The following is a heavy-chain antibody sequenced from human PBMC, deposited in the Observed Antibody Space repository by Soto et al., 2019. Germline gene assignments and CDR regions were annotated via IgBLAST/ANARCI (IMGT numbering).Heavy chain of an antibody. CDR2: ISSSGSTI. V-gene: IGHV3-48*03. Sequence: EVQLVESGGGLVQPGGSLRLSGAASGFTFSSYEMNWVRQAPGKGLEWVSDISSSGSTIYYADSVKGRFTISRDNAKNSLYLQMNSLRAEDTAVYYCARVLLISGSFDYWGQGTLVTVSS. CDR1: GFTFSSYE. J-gene: IGHJ4*02. CDR3: ARVLLISGSFDY. D-gene: IGHD1-26*01.